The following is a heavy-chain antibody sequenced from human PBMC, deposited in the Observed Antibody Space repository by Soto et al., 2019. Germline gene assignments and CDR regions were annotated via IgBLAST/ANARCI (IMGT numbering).Heavy chain of an antibody. J-gene: IGHJ4*02. V-gene: IGHV1-24*01. CDR3: AIKLGYFDY. D-gene: IGHD6-6*01. CDR1: GYTLTDLS. CDR2: FDPEEGKT. Sequence: ASVTVSCQVSGYTLTDLSMHWVRQAPGKGLEWMGGFDPEEGKTVYAQRFQGRLTMTGDTSTDTRYMELHSLTSDDTAVYYCAIKLGYFDYWGQGTLVTVSS.